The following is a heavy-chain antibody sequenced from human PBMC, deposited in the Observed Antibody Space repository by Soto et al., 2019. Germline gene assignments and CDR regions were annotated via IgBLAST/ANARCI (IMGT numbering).Heavy chain of an antibody. CDR2: IYNSGSS. CDR1: GGFISSYY. D-gene: IGHD5-18*01. J-gene: IGHJ6*02. V-gene: IGHV4-59*01. CDR3: ARTGGRYSSGYYCFVMDV. Sequence: QVQLQESGPGLVKPSETLSLTCTVSGGFISSYYWSWIRQAPGEGLEWISYIYNSGSSNYNPSLKGRLNVTLDTPKNQFSLKLSSVTAADTAVYYWARTGGRYSSGYYCFVMDVWGPGATVTVSS.